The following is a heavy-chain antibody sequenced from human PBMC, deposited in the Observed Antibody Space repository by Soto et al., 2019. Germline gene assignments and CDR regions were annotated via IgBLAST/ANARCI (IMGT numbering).Heavy chain of an antibody. Sequence: QVQLLESGPGLVKPSQTLSLTCTVSGGSISSGGYYWSWIRQHPGKGLEWIGYIYYSGSTYYNPSLKSRVTVSVDTSKNQFSLKLSSVTAADTAVYYCARGPGIMAKIDYWGQGTLVTVSS. CDR1: GGSISSGGYY. CDR2: IYYSGST. D-gene: IGHD3-16*01. CDR3: ARGPGIMAKIDY. J-gene: IGHJ4*02. V-gene: IGHV4-31*03.